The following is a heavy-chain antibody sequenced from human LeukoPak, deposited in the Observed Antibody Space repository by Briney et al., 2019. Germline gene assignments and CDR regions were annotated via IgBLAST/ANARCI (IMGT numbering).Heavy chain of an antibody. J-gene: IGHJ5*02. V-gene: IGHV3-13*01. Sequence: PGGSLRLSCAASGFTFSSYDMHWVRQATGKGLEWVSAIGTAGDTYYPGSVKGRFTISRENAKNSLYLQMNSLRAGDTAVYYCARDTKVCSGGSCYSGMFAPWGQGTLVTVSS. CDR3: ARDTKVCSGGSCYSGMFAP. CDR2: IGTAGDT. D-gene: IGHD2-15*01. CDR1: GFTFSSYD.